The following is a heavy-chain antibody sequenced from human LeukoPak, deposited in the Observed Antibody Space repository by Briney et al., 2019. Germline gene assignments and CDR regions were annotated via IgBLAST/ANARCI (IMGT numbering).Heavy chain of an antibody. Sequence: GGSLRLSCAPSGFTVRSNYMSWVRQAPGKGLEWVSVIYTGGSTYYADSVKGRFTISRDNSKNTLYLQMNSLRAEDTAVYSRATKMDWGQGTLVTVSS. D-gene: IGHD5-24*01. CDR2: IYTGGST. CDR3: ATKMD. CDR1: GFTVRSNY. J-gene: IGHJ4*02. V-gene: IGHV3-53*01.